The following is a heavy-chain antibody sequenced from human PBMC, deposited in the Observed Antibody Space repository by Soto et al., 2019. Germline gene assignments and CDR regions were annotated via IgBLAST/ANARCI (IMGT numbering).Heavy chain of an antibody. J-gene: IGHJ6*04. V-gene: IGHV3-23*01. Sequence: EVLLLESGGGLVQPGGSLRLSCEASGFSFSSFAMNWVRQAPGKGLEWVSAIGDSGASTYYADSVKGRFTISRDNSRNTLYLQLNSLRAEDTALYYCAKGVELAVWGNGTTVTVSS. D-gene: IGHD1-26*01. CDR1: GFSFSSFA. CDR2: IGDSGAST. CDR3: AKGVELAV.